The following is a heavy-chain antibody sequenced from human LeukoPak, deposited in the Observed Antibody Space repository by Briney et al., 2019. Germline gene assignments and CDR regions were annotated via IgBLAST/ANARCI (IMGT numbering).Heavy chain of an antibody. CDR1: GGSIRSYY. D-gene: IGHD6-13*01. J-gene: IGHJ6*03. Sequence: PSETLSLTCTVSGGSIRSYYWSWIRQPAGKGLEWIGRIYHSGSTNDNPSLKSRVTMSVDTSKNQFSLKLSSVTAADTAVYYCARDQRGSSSWYGYYYYYMDVWGKGTTVTVSS. CDR2: IYHSGST. CDR3: ARDQRGSSSWYGYYYYYMDV. V-gene: IGHV4-4*07.